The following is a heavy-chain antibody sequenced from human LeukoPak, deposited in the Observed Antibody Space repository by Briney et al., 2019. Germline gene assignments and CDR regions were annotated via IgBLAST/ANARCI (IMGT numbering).Heavy chain of an antibody. D-gene: IGHD5-24*01. Sequence: GASVKVSCKASGGTFSSYAISWVRQAPGQGLEWMGGIIPTFGTANYAQKFQGRVTITTDESTNTAYMELSSLRSEDTAVYYCARSPVRWLPFDYWGQGTLVTVSS. J-gene: IGHJ4*02. V-gene: IGHV1-69*05. CDR1: GGTFSSYA. CDR2: IIPTFGTA. CDR3: ARSPVRWLPFDY.